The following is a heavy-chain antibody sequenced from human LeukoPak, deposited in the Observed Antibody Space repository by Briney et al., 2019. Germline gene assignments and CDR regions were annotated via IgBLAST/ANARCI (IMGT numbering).Heavy chain of an antibody. Sequence: GGSLRLSCAASGFIFSSYAMAWVRQAPGKGLEWVSTVGSSGTSTYYADSVKGRFTISRDNSNNTLYLQMNSLRAEDTAVYYCAKDRSSGGSCYNFWGQGTLVTVSS. V-gene: IGHV3-23*01. CDR3: AKDRSSGGSCYNF. D-gene: IGHD2-15*01. J-gene: IGHJ4*02. CDR1: GFIFSSYA. CDR2: VGSSGTST.